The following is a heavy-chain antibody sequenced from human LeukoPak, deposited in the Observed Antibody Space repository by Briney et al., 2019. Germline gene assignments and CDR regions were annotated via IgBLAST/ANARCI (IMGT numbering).Heavy chain of an antibody. CDR3: ARESRGRRWLQPNWFDP. CDR2: ISGSGGST. Sequence: GGSLRLSCAASGFTFSSYGMSWVRQAPGKGLEWVSGISGSGGSTHYADSVKGRFTISRDNSKNTLYLQMNSLRAEDTAVYYCARESRGRRWLQPNWFDPWGQGTLVTVSS. CDR1: GFTFSSYG. D-gene: IGHD5-24*01. J-gene: IGHJ5*02. V-gene: IGHV3-23*01.